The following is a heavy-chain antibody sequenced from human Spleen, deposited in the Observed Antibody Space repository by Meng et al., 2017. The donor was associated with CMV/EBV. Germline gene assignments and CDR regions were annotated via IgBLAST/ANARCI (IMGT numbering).Heavy chain of an antibody. CDR2: ITPHNGDA. D-gene: IGHD2-15*01. J-gene: IGHJ5*02. CDR3: ARDRVVAANWFDP. Sequence: ASVKVSCKTSGFTFTGYYIHWLRQAPGRGLEWMGWITPHNGDANYAQMFQGRVTMTGDTSVSTVYMELNRLRSDDSAVYYCARDRVVAANWFDPWGQGTLATVSS. CDR1: GFTFTGYY. V-gene: IGHV1-2*02.